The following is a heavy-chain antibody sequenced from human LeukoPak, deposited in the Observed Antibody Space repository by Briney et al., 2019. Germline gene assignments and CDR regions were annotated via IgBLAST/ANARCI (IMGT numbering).Heavy chain of an antibody. J-gene: IGHJ4*02. CDR1: GGSTSRSTYY. Sequence: PSETLSLTCTVYGGSTSRSTYYWGWILQPPGKGLEWIGNIYYSGSTYYNPSLKSRVTISVDTSKNEFSLKLSSVTAADTAVYYCARLQPELDYWGQGTLVSVSS. CDR2: IYYSGST. V-gene: IGHV4-39*01. CDR3: ARLQPELDY.